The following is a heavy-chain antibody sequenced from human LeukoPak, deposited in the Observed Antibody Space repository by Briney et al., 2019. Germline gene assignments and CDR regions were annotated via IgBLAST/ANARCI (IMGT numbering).Heavy chain of an antibody. V-gene: IGHV1-18*01. CDR2: ISAYNGNT. J-gene: IGHJ3*02. Sequence: GASVKVSCKASGYTFTSYGISWVRQAPGQGLEWMGWISAYNGNTNYAQKLQGRVTMTTDTSTSTAYMELRSLRSEDTAVYYCATVPRIAAAGDDAFDIWGQGTMVTVSS. D-gene: IGHD6-13*01. CDR1: GYTFTSYG. CDR3: ATVPRIAAAGDDAFDI.